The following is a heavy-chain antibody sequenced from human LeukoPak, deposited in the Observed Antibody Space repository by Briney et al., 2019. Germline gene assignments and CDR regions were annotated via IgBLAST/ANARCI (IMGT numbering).Heavy chain of an antibody. Sequence: GGSLRLSCAASGFTFSSYTMNWVRQAPGKGPEWVSSITSSSSYIYYADSVKGRFTISRDNSKNTLYLQMNSLRAEDTAVYHCAKDGRSYSSGWPPFDYWGQGALVTVSS. CDR2: ITSSSSYI. D-gene: IGHD6-19*01. V-gene: IGHV3-21*01. CDR1: GFTFSSYT. J-gene: IGHJ4*02. CDR3: AKDGRSYSSGWPPFDY.